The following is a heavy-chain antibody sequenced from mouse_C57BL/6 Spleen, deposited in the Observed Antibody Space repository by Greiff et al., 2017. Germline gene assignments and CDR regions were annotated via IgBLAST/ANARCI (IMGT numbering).Heavy chain of an antibody. D-gene: IGHD1-1*01. Sequence: VQGVESGPELVKPGASVKISCKASGYAFSSSWMNWVKQRPGKGLEWIGRIYPGDGDTNYNGKFKGKATLTADKSSSTAYMQLSSLTSEDSAVYFCARFGTPYAMDYWGQGTSVTVSS. CDR1: GYAFSSSW. CDR2: IYPGDGDT. CDR3: ARFGTPYAMDY. J-gene: IGHJ4*01. V-gene: IGHV1-82*01.